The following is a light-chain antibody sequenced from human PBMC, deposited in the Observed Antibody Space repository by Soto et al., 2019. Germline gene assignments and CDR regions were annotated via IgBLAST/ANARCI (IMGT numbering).Light chain of an antibody. CDR2: AGS. CDR1: QSIRSY. J-gene: IGKJ5*01. Sequence: DIQMTQSPSSLSASVGDRVTITCRASQSIRSYLNWYQQKPGKAPKLLLYAGSSLQSGVPSRFSGSESGTDFTLIINSLHPEDFATYYCKQSYSIPPTFGQGTRLEIK. CDR3: KQSYSIPPT. V-gene: IGKV1-39*01.